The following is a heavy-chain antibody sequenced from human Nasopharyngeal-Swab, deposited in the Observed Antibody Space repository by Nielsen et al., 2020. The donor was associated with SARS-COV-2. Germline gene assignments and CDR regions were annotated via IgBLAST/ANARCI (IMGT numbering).Heavy chain of an antibody. V-gene: IGHV3-33*01. CDR2: IWHDGSTK. D-gene: IGHD2/OR15-2a*01. Sequence: VRQAPGKGLEWVAVIWHDGSTKYYADSVKARFTVSRGNSKNRLYLQMNSLRAEDTAVYFCARDGSTIRRGPDYYYYYMDLWGKGTTVTVSS. CDR3: ARDGSTIRRGPDYYYYYMDL. J-gene: IGHJ6*03.